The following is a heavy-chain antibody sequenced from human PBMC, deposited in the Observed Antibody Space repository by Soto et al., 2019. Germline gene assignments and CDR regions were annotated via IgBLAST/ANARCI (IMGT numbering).Heavy chain of an antibody. CDR1: EYSFSTYW. CDR2: IYPGDSDT. V-gene: IGHV5-51*01. CDR3: ARQIXHYDSWSNTYYYCGLDV. D-gene: IGHD3-3*01. J-gene: IGHJ6*02. Sequence: PGESLKISCKGSEYSFSTYWIAWVRQMPGKGLEWMGIIYPGDSDTRYSPSFQGQVTISADKSISTAHLQWSSLKASDTAMYYCARQIXHYDSWSNTYYYCGLDVWGQGTTVTVSS.